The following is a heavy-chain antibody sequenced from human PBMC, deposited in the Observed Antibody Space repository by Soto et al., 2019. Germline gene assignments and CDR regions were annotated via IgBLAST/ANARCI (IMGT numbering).Heavy chain of an antibody. Sequence: PGGSLRLSCAASGFIFTDYAMSWVRQAPGKGLEWVSAISGSGVATYYADSVKGRFTISRDNSKNTLYLEIHTLTAEDTAVYYCVKTRQSTSPAPYWWGQGTLVTVSS. CDR1: GFIFTDYA. D-gene: IGHD2-2*01. J-gene: IGHJ4*02. V-gene: IGHV3-23*01. CDR3: VKTRQSTSPAPYW. CDR2: ISGSGVAT.